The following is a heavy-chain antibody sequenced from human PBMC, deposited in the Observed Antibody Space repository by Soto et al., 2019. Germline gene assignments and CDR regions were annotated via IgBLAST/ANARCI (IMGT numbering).Heavy chain of an antibody. CDR1: GYTFINYF. CDR3: ARPLIGNTGDL. J-gene: IGHJ3*01. Sequence: QAQLLQSGAEMKKPGASVKVSCKASGYTFINYFIHWVRQAPVQGLAWIGIVHPSRGTADYAQKFEGRVTLTTDMSTRTGYMDLSNLRSEDTAVYYCARPLIGNTGDLWGQGTTVSVSS. CDR2: VHPSRGTA. V-gene: IGHV1-46*01. D-gene: IGHD1-7*01.